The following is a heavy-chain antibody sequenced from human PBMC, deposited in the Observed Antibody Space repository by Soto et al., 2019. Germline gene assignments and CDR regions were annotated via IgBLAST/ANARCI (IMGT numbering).Heavy chain of an antibody. V-gene: IGHV3-15*01. CDR3: SSSTMVWGVINY. J-gene: IGHJ4*02. D-gene: IGHD3-10*01. CDR2: IQSKTDGGTI. Sequence: GGSLRLSCAAAGFTFTNAWVSWVRQAPGKGLDWVGRIQSKTDGGTIEYAAPVKGRFTISRDDSKTTLYLQMSSLRIEDTAVYYCSSSTMVWGVINYWGQGALVTVSS. CDR1: GFTFTNAW.